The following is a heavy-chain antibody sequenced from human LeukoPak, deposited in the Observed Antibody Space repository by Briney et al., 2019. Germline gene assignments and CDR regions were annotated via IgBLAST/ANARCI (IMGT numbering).Heavy chain of an antibody. CDR1: GGSISSYY. V-gene: IGHV4-59*01. D-gene: IGHD3-10*01. Sequence: PSETLSLTCTVSGGSISSYYWSWIRQPPGKGLEWIGYIYYSGSTNYNPSLKSRVTISVDTSKNQFSLKLSSVTAADTAVYYCARAMVRGADDYWGQRTLVTVSS. CDR3: ARAMVRGADDY. J-gene: IGHJ4*02. CDR2: IYYSGST.